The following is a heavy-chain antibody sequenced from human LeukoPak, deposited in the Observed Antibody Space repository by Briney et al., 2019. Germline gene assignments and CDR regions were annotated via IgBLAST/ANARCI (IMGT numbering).Heavy chain of an antibody. V-gene: IGHV3-23*01. Sequence: GGSLRLSCAASGFTFSSYAMSWVRQAPGKGLEWVSAISGSGGSTYYADSVEGRFTISRDNSKNTLYLQMNSLRADDTALYYCAKDPPSSLLRPNHWFHPWGQGPLVTVSS. J-gene: IGHJ5*02. CDR2: ISGSGGST. CDR1: GFTFSSYA. CDR3: AKDPPSSLLRPNHWFHP. D-gene: IGHD2-15*01.